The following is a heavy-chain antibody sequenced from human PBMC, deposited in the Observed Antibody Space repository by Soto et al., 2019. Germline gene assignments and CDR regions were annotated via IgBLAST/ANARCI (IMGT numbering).Heavy chain of an antibody. D-gene: IGHD6-13*01. CDR1: GGSINDYY. CDR3: ARSGPAAVYY. Sequence: QVHLQESGPGLVKPSATLSLTCTVSGGSINDYYWTWIRQPPGKRLEWIGYSDYSGNSNFNASLKSRVTMSIDTSKNQFSLKMRSVTAADTAVYYCARSGPAAVYYWGQGTLVTVSS. J-gene: IGHJ4*02. CDR2: SDYSGNS. V-gene: IGHV4-59*01.